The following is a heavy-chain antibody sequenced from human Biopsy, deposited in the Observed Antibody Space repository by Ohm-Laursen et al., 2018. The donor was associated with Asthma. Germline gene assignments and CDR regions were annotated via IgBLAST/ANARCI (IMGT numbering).Heavy chain of an antibody. CDR3: AKDIHGDPVDAFDI. V-gene: IGHV3-11*01. D-gene: IGHD4-17*01. Sequence: SLRLSCAASGFSFSDYAMSWVRQAPGKGLEWVAYISRANPWTDSTIYYADSVKGRFTISRDNAKLYLQMNSLRAEDTAVYYCAKDIHGDPVDAFDIWGQGTMVTVSS. J-gene: IGHJ3*02. CDR1: GFSFSDYA. CDR2: ISRANPWTDSTI.